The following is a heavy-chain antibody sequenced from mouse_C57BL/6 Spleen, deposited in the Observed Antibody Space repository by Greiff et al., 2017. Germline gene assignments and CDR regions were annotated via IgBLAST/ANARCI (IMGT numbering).Heavy chain of an antibody. CDR3: ARSYGNYSYWYFDV. J-gene: IGHJ1*03. D-gene: IGHD2-1*01. CDR2: IYPRSGNT. V-gene: IGHV1-81*01. CDR1: GYTFTSYG. Sequence: QVQLQQSGAELARPGASVKLSCKASGYTFTSYGISWVKQRTGQGLEWIGEIYPRSGNTYYNEKFKGKATLTADKSSSTAYMELRSLTSEDSAVYFCARSYGNYSYWYFDVWGTGTTVTVSS.